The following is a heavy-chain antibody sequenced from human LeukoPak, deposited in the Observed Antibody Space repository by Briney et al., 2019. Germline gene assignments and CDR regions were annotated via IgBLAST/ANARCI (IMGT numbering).Heavy chain of an antibody. V-gene: IGHV1-69*13. CDR2: IIPIFGTA. CDR1: GGTFSSYA. CDR3: AKGQWLALNPPDY. J-gene: IGHJ4*02. D-gene: IGHD6-19*01. Sequence: ASVKVSCKASGGTFSSYAISWVRQAPGQGLEWMGGIIPIFGTANYAQKFQGRVTITADESTSTAYMELSSLRAEDTAVYYCAKGQWLALNPPDYWGQGTLVTVSS.